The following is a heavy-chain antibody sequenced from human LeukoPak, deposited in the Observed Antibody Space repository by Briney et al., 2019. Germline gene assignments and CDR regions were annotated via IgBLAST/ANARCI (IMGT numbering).Heavy chain of an antibody. CDR1: GYTFTSYG. CDR2: ISAYNGNT. V-gene: IGHV1-18*01. D-gene: IGHD2-15*01. Sequence: ASVKVSCKASGYTFTSYGISWVRQAPGQGLEWMGWISAYNGNTNYAQKLQGRVTMTTDTSTSTAYMELRSLRSDDTAVYYCARDLRPYCSGGSCYSGVDVWGKGTTVTVSS. CDR3: ARDLRPYCSGGSCYSGVDV. J-gene: IGHJ6*04.